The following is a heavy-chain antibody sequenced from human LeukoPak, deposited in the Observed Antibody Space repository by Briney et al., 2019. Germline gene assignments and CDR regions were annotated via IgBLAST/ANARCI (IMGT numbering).Heavy chain of an antibody. D-gene: IGHD4-17*01. V-gene: IGHV1-18*01. CDR2: ISAYNANT. CDR1: GYTFFSYG. CDR3: ARVSFNGDSHWFDP. J-gene: IGHJ5*02. Sequence: VSVKVSCKASGYTFFSYGITWVRQAPGQGLEWMGWISAYNANTNYARELQGRVTMTTDTSTSTAYMELRSLRSDDTAVYYCARVSFNGDSHWFDPWGQGTLVTVSS.